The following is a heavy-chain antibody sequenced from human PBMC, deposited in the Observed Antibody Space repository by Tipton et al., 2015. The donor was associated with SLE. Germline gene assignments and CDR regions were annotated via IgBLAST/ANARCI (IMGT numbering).Heavy chain of an antibody. CDR3: ARLVGGRAARPGYFDY. CDR2: IYYSGTT. Sequence: LRLSCTVSGDSISRGTYYWGWIRQPPGKGLEWIGSIYYSGTTYYNPSLKSRLTISVATSKNQFSLKLNSVTAADTALYYCARLVGGRAARPGYFDYWGQGTLVTVSS. CDR1: GDSISRGTYY. V-gene: IGHV4-39*01. D-gene: IGHD6-6*01. J-gene: IGHJ4*02.